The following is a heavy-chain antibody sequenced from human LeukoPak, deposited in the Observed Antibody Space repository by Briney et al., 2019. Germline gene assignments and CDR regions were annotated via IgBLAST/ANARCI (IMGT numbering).Heavy chain of an antibody. CDR2: ISYYGSNK. J-gene: IGHJ6*03. CDR1: GVTFSKYA. CDR3: AREGIAAAGIYYMDV. Sequence: GGSLRLSCAPSGVTFSKYAMNWVRHAQGKGLEWVAVISYYGSNKYCTDSVTDRFTISRDNSKHTLYLQMNSLRAEDTAVYYCAREGIAAAGIYYMDVWRKGTTLTVSS. D-gene: IGHD6-13*01. V-gene: IGHV3-30*10.